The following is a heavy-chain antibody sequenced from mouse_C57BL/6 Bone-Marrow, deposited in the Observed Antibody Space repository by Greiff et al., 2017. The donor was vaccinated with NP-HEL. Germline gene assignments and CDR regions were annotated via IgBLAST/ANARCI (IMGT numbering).Heavy chain of an antibody. CDR3: ARRYYGSSAFGY. CDR1: GYTFTDYY. J-gene: IGHJ2*01. CDR2: INPYNGGT. Sequence: VQLQQSGPVLVKPGASVKMSCKASGYTFTDYYMNWVKQSHGKSLEWIGVINPYNGGTSYNQKFKGKATLTVDKSSSIAYMELNSLTSEDSAVYYCARRYYGSSAFGYWGQGTTLTVSS. D-gene: IGHD1-1*01. V-gene: IGHV1-19*01.